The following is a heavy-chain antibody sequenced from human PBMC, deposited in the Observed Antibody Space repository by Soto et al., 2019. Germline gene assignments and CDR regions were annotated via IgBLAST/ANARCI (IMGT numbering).Heavy chain of an antibody. CDR2: ISGSGGST. Sequence: EVQLLESGGGLVQPGGSLRLSCAASGFTFSSYAMSWVRQAPGKGLGWVSAISGSGGSTYYADSVKGRFTISRDNSKNTLYLQMNSLRAADTAVYYCAKEPQEPSVEGTSWGQGTLVTVSS. J-gene: IGHJ5*02. CDR1: GFTFSSYA. CDR3: AKEPQEPSVEGTS. V-gene: IGHV3-23*01.